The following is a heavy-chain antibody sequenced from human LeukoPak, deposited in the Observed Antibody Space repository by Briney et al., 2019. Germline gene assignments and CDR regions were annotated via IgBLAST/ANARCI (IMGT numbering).Heavy chain of an antibody. D-gene: IGHD6-25*01. CDR2: IYYDDSET. J-gene: IGHJ6*03. CDR1: GYTFTNYW. Sequence: GESLKISCQGGGYTFTNYWIVWVRQMPGKGLEWMGVIYYDDSETQYSPSFQGQVTISADKSISTAYLQWSSLKASDTAMYYCARSASRYYYYMDVWGKGTTVTVSS. CDR3: ARSASRYYYYMDV. V-gene: IGHV5-51*01.